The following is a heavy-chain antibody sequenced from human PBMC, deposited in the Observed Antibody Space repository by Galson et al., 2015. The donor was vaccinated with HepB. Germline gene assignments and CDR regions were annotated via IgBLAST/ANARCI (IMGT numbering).Heavy chain of an antibody. CDR3: ARDIHITVTRRDYYFDY. D-gene: IGHD4-11*01. V-gene: IGHV3-48*01. Sequence: SLRLSCAASGFIFSSYSMNWVRQAPGKGLEWVSYIDNTNIIYYADSVKGRFTISRDNAKNSLYLQMNSLRAEDTAVYYCARDIHITVTRRDYYFDYWGQGALVTVSS. CDR2: IDNTNII. J-gene: IGHJ4*02. CDR1: GFIFSSYS.